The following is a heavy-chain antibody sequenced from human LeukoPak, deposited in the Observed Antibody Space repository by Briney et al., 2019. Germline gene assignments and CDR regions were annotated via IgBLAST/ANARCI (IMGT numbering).Heavy chain of an antibody. D-gene: IGHD6-6*01. CDR1: GGSISSGGYY. CDR2: IYYSGST. Sequence: SETLSLTCTVSGGSISSGGYYWSWIRQHPGKGLEWIGYIYYSGSTYYNPSLKSRVTISVDTSKNQCSLKLSSVTAEDTAVYYCARQVIAARSLNWFDPWGQGTLVTVSS. J-gene: IGHJ5*02. V-gene: IGHV4-31*03. CDR3: ARQVIAARSLNWFDP.